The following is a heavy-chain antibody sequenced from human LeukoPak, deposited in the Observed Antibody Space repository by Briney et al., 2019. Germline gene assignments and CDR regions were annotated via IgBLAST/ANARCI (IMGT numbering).Heavy chain of an antibody. CDR1: GGSISSGGYY. CDR3: ATVPLPGSRLWSEWDI. Sequence: SETLSLTCTVSGGSISSGGYYWSWIRQHPGKGLEWIGYIYYSGSTYYNPSLKSRVTISVDTSKNQFSLKLSSVTAADTAVYYCATVPLPGSRLWSEWDIWGQGTMVTVSS. J-gene: IGHJ3*02. V-gene: IGHV4-31*03. CDR2: IYYSGST. D-gene: IGHD5-18*01.